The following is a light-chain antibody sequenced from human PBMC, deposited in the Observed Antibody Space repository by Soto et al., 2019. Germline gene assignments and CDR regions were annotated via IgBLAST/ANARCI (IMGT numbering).Light chain of an antibody. CDR2: GAS. Sequence: IVLTKSPGTLSLAPGERATLSCRASQSGSNNSLVWYQQKPSQAPRLLIYGASNRSTGIPDRFSGSGSGPDFTLLMSSQGAEDLAVYYCQQYGSSDTSGQGTKVESK. CDR3: QQYGSSDT. J-gene: IGKJ1*01. CDR1: QSGSNNS. V-gene: IGKV3-20*01.